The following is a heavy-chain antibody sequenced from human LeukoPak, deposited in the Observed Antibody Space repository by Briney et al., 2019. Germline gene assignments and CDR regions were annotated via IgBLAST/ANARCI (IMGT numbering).Heavy chain of an antibody. V-gene: IGHV3-23*01. CDR3: ARETFDYGDSDYFDY. D-gene: IGHD4-17*01. CDR1: GITFTTNA. CDR2: ISGSGDRT. J-gene: IGHJ4*02. Sequence: GGSLRLSCAASGITFTTNAMSWVRQAPGKGLEWVSSISGSGDRTYYADSVKGRFTISRDNSKNTLYLQMNSLRAEDTAVYYCARETFDYGDSDYFDYWGQGTLVTVSS.